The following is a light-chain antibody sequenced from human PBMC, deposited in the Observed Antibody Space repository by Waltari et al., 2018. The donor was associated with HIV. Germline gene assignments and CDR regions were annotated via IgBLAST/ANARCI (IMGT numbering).Light chain of an antibody. Sequence: EIVLTQSPATLSLSPGARATLSCRASQSVNRYLAWYQQKPGQAPRRLIYDASSRATGIPARFSGSGSGTDFTLTISSLQPEDFAVYYCQQRNSWPRTFGQGTRVEGK. V-gene: IGKV3-11*01. CDR3: QQRNSWPRT. J-gene: IGKJ1*01. CDR1: QSVNRY. CDR2: DAS.